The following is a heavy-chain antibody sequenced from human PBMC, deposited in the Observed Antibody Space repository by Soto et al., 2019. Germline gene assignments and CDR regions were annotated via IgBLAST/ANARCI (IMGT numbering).Heavy chain of an antibody. CDR2: ISGSGGRT. CDR1: GFTFSSYA. Sequence: GGSLRLSCAASGFTFSSYAMSGVRQAPGKGLEWVSAISGSGGRTYYADSVKGRFTISRDNSKNTLYLKMNSRRAEDTAVYYVAKDNPLQQTYYYYGMDVWGQGTTVTVSS. CDR3: AKDNPLQQTYYYYGMDV. J-gene: IGHJ6*02. V-gene: IGHV3-23*01. D-gene: IGHD4-4*01.